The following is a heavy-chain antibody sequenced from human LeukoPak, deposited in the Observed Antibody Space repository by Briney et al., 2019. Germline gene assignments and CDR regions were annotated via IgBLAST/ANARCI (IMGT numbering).Heavy chain of an antibody. D-gene: IGHD6-13*01. CDR1: GGSISSSNW. V-gene: IGHV4-4*02. Sequence: PSETLSLTCAVSGGSISSSNWWSWVRQHPGKGLEWIGYIYYSGSTHYNPSLKSRVTISVDTSKNQFSLKLSSVTAADTAVYYCARDLGSSRHRLYYYYGMDVWGQGTTVTVSS. CDR3: ARDLGSSRHRLYYYYGMDV. J-gene: IGHJ6*02. CDR2: IYYSGST.